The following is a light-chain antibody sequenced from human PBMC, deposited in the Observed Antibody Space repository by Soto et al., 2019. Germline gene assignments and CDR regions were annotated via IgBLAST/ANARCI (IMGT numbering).Light chain of an antibody. CDR2: EGS. J-gene: IGLJ1*01. CDR1: SSDDGSYNL. Sequence: QSALTQPASVSGSPGQSITISCTGTSSDDGSYNLVSWYQQHPGKAPKLMIYEGSKRPSGVSNRFSGSKSRNTASLTISGLQAEDEADYYCCSYAGSSTFYVFGTGTKVTVL. V-gene: IGLV2-23*03. CDR3: CSYAGSSTFYV.